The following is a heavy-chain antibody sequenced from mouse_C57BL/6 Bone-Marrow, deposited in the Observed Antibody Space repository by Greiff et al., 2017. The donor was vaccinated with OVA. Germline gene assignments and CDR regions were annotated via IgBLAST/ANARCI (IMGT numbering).Heavy chain of an antibody. J-gene: IGHJ3*01. Sequence: EVQRVESGPGLVKPSQSLSLTCSVTGYSITSGYYWNWIRQFPGNKLEWMGYISYDGSNNYNPSLKNRISITRDTSKNQFFLKLNSVTTEDTATYYCARRGYDPAWFAYWGQGTLVTVSA. D-gene: IGHD2-2*01. CDR2: ISYDGSN. CDR1: GYSITSGYY. CDR3: ARRGYDPAWFAY. V-gene: IGHV3-6*01.